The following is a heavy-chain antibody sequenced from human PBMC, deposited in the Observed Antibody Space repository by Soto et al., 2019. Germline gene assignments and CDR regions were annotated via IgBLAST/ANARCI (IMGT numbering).Heavy chain of an antibody. Sequence: PGGSLSLSCAASGFTFSDYYMSWIRQAPGKGLEWVSYISSSGSTIYYADSVKGRFTISRDNAKNSLYLQMNSLRAEDTAVYYCARTPPDRLIYYYYGMDVWGQGTTVTVS. J-gene: IGHJ6*02. CDR1: GFTFSDYY. V-gene: IGHV3-11*01. CDR2: ISSSGSTI. CDR3: ARTPPDRLIYYYYGMDV. D-gene: IGHD6-25*01.